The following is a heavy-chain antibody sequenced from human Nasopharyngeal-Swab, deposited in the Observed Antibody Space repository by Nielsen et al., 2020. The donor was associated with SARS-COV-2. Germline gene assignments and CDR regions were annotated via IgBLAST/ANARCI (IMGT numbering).Heavy chain of an antibody. D-gene: IGHD2-15*01. V-gene: IGHV3-23*01. CDR2: VSGSGGTT. Sequence: VRQAPGKGLEWVSGVSGSGGTTKYADSVKGRLTISRDNSKNKLYLQMHSLRVEDTAVYYCAKDRYCSGGACYFSGFDYWGLGTLVTVSS. J-gene: IGHJ4*02. CDR3: AKDRYCSGGACYFSGFDY.